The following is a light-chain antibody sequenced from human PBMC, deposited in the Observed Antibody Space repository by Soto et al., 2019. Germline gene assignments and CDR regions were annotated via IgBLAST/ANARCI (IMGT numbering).Light chain of an antibody. J-gene: IGLJ3*02. Sequence: QPVLTQPPSVSGAPGQTVTISCTGSSSNIGGDYDVHWYQQLPGTAPKLLIYGNNNRPSGVPDRFSASKSDTSASLAITGLRAEDEADYYCQSYDSSLSVVFGGGTKLTVL. CDR1: SSNIGGDYD. CDR3: QSYDSSLSVV. V-gene: IGLV1-40*01. CDR2: GNN.